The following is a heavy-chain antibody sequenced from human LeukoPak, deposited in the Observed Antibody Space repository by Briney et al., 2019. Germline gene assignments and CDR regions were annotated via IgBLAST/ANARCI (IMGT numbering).Heavy chain of an antibody. J-gene: IGHJ4*02. CDR3: ARHRGGRGYSGYAIDY. CDR1: GGSISSGSYY. Sequence: SETLSLTCTVSGGSISSGSYYWSWIRQPAGKGLEWIGRMYTSGSTNYNPSLKSRVTISVDKSKNQFSLNLSSVTAADTAVYYCARHRGGRGYSGYAIDYWGQGTLVTVSS. CDR2: MYTSGST. V-gene: IGHV4-61*02. D-gene: IGHD5-12*01.